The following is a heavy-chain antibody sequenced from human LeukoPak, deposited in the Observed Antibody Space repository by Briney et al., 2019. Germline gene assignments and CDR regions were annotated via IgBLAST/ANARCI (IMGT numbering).Heavy chain of an antibody. D-gene: IGHD3-9*01. V-gene: IGHV3-23*01. CDR2: IGGIGGSSENRT. J-gene: IGHJ6*02. Sequence: GGSLRLSCAASGFSFSNYAMSWVRQSPGKGLEWVSTIGGIGGSSENRTYYADSMEGRFTISRDNSKKTVYLQVNSLRVEDTAVYYCTRDLMDYDVSTGLHHYYMDVWGQGTTVTVSS. CDR1: GFSFSNYA. CDR3: TRDLMDYDVSTGLHHYYMDV.